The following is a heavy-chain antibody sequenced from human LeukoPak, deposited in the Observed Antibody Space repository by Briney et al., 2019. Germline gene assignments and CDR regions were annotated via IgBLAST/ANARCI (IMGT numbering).Heavy chain of an antibody. D-gene: IGHD5-18*01. J-gene: IGHJ6*03. CDR1: GFTFSSYG. CDR2: ISSSSSSYI. Sequence: PGGSLRLSCAASGFTFSSYGMHWVRQAPGKGLEWVSSISSSSSSYIYYADSVKGRFTISRDNAKNSLYLQMNSLKTEDTAVYYCTSVDTAMASYYYYMDVWGKGTTVTVSS. V-gene: IGHV3-21*04. CDR3: TSVDTAMASYYYYMDV.